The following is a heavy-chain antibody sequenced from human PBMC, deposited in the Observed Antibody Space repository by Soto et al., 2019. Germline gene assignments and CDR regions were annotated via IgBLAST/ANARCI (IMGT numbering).Heavy chain of an antibody. Sequence: PSETLSLTCTVSGGSISSYYWSWIRQPPGKGLEWIGYIYYSGSTNYNPSLKSRVTISVDTSKNQVSLNLSSVTAADTAVYYCARLPGGARDWFDSWDQGTLVTVSS. V-gene: IGHV4-59*08. CDR3: ARLPGGARDWFDS. CDR2: IYYSGST. CDR1: GGSISSYY. D-gene: IGHD3-10*01. J-gene: IGHJ5*01.